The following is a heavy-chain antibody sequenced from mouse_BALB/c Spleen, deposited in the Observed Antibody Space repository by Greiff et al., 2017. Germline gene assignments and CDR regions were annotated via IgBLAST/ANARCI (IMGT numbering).Heavy chain of an antibody. V-gene: IGHV1-5*01. CDR2: IYPGNSDT. J-gene: IGHJ2*01. CDR3: TIPSTMITTRGFDY. CDR1: GYTFTSYW. D-gene: IGHD2-4*01. Sequence: VQLQQSGTVLARPGASVKMSCKASGYTFTSYWMNWVKKRPGQGLEWIGAIYPGNSDTSYNQKFKGKAKLTAVTSTSTAYMELSSLTNEDSAVYYCTIPSTMITTRGFDYWGQGTTLTVSS.